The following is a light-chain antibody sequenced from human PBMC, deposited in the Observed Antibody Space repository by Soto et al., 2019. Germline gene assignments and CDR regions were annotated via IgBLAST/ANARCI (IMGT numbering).Light chain of an antibody. V-gene: IGKV4-1*01. CDR2: WAS. CDR3: QQYYSTPD. Sequence: DIVMTQSPDSLAVSLGERATINCKSSQSVLYSSNNKNYLAWYQQKPGQPPKLLIYWASTRESGVPDRCSGSGSGTDFTLTISSLQAEDVAVYYCQQYYSTPDFGPGTKVDIK. J-gene: IGKJ3*01. CDR1: QSVLYSSNNKNY.